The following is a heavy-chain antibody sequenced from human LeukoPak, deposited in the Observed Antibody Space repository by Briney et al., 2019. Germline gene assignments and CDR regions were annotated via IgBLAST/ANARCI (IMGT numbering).Heavy chain of an antibody. V-gene: IGHV4-31*11. D-gene: IGHD3-22*01. CDR2: IYYSGST. CDR3: ARDLSSGYLEY. CDR1: GGSFSGYY. J-gene: IGHJ4*02. Sequence: SETLSLTCAVYGGSFSGYYWSWIRQHPGKGLEWIGYIYYSGSTYYNPSLKSRVTISVDTSKNQFSLKLSSVTAADTAVYYCARDLSSGYLEYWGQGTLVTVSS.